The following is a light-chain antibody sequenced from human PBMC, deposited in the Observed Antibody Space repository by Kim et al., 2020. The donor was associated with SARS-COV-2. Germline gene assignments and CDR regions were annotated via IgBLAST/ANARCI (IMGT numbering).Light chain of an antibody. CDR1: SSDVYNS. CDR3: SSYAGSYTWV. J-gene: IGLJ1*01. CDR2: DVN. V-gene: IGLV2-11*01. Sequence: SPGQSVTIAGTGASSDVYNSVSWYQHHPGQAPKLIIYDVNKRPSGVPDRFSGSKSGNTASLAISGLQPEDETDYYCSSYAGSYTWVFGTGTTVTVL.